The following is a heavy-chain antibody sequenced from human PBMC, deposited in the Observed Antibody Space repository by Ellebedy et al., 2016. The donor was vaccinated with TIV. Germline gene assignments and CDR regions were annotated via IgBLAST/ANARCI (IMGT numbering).Heavy chain of an antibody. J-gene: IGHJ4*02. CDR2: VSPYDGNT. CDR1: GYTLMSYG. CDR3: ARGFRYGSGRWPLDH. V-gene: IGHV1-18*01. Sequence: AASVKVSCKASGYTLMSYGICWVRLAPGQGLEWMGWVSPYDGNTNYAQKFQGRVTMTIDTSTSTGYMELRSLRSDDTAVYYCARGFRYGSGRWPLDHWGQGTLVTVSS. D-gene: IGHD4-23*01.